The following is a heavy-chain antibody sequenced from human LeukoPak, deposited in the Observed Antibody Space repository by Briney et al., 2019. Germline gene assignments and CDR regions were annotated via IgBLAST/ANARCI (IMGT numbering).Heavy chain of an antibody. CDR2: ILPKYSAS. CDR3: VRPDRIFGVPAAFDA. CDR1: GGSFSDYP. V-gene: IGHV1-69*13. Sequence: VASVKVSCKASGGSFSDYPINWVRQAPGRGLEWLGGILPKYSASNYAQVFQGTVTITADESTNTVYMEMSGLRPDDTAVYYCVRPDRIFGVPAAFDAWGQGTLVAVSS. D-gene: IGHD3-3*02. J-gene: IGHJ3*01.